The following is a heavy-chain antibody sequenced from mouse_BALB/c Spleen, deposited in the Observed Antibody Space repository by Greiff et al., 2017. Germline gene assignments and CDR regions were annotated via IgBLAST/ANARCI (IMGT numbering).Heavy chain of an antibody. Sequence: EVQLQQSGAELVKPGASVKLSCTASGFNIKDTYMHWVKQRPEQGLEWIGRIDPANGNTKYDPKFQGKATITADTSSNTAYLQLSSLTAEDTAVYYCAGGSHCSNDWHDAMDDWGQGTSVTVSS. CDR3: AGGSHCSNDWHDAMDD. V-gene: IGHV14-3*02. CDR2: IDPANGNT. CDR1: GFNIKDTY. D-gene: IGHD2-12*01. J-gene: IGHJ4*01.